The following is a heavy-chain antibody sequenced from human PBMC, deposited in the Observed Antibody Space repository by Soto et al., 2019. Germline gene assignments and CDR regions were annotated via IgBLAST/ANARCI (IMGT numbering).Heavy chain of an antibody. J-gene: IGHJ6*02. CDR1: GFTFSNYN. Sequence: EVQLVESGGGLVKPGGSLRLSCAASGFTFSNYNMKWVRQPPGKGLEWDSSITSAGSYIYYAESLKGRVTISRDNAKNSLFLQINSLRAEDTALYFCARGILGGVRIDYGMDVWGQGTTVTVSS. D-gene: IGHD2-8*02. CDR3: ARGILGGVRIDYGMDV. CDR2: ITSAGSYI. V-gene: IGHV3-21*01.